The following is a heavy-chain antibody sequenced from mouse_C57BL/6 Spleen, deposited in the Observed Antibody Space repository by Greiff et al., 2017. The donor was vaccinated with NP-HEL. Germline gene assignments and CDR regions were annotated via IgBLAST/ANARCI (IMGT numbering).Heavy chain of an antibody. CDR1: GYTFTDYY. J-gene: IGHJ2*01. D-gene: IGHD1-1*01. V-gene: IGHV1-76*01. CDR3: AREGVATGDYYCDY. CDR2: IYPGSGNT. Sequence: QVHVKQSGAELVRPGASVKLSCKASGYTFTDYYINWVKQRPGQGLEWIARIYPGSGNTYYNEKFKGKATLTAEKSSSTAYMQLSSLTSEDSAVYFCAREGVATGDYYCDYWGQGTTLTVSS.